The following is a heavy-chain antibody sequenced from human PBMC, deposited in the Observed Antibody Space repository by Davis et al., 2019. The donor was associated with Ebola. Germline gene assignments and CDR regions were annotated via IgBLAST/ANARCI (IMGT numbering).Heavy chain of an antibody. CDR1: GFIFSRYG. D-gene: IGHD3-10*01. CDR3: AKDRSLTAGSGSWGTFDP. V-gene: IGHV3-30*02. J-gene: IGHJ5*02. CDR2: IRYDESIK. Sequence: EGSLRLSCAASGFIFSRYGMHWVRQAPGKGLEWVAFIRYDESIKYYADSVKGRFTISRDNSKTTLYLQMNSLRPEDTAVYYCAKDRSLTAGSGSWGTFDPWGQGTLVTISS.